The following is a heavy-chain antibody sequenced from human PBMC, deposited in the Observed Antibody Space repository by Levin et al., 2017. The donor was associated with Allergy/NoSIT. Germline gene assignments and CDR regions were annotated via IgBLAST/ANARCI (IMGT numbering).Heavy chain of an antibody. CDR1: GFTFSSYS. Sequence: KSGGSLRLSCAASGFTFSSYSMNWVRQAPGKGLEWVSSISSSSSYIYYADSVKGRFTISRDNAKNSLYLQMNSLRAEDTAVYYCARDGDGEVVAAISGYGIDAFDIWGQGTMVTVSS. CDR2: ISSSSSYI. CDR3: ARDGDGEVVAAISGYGIDAFDI. D-gene: IGHD2-15*01. V-gene: IGHV3-21*01. J-gene: IGHJ3*02.